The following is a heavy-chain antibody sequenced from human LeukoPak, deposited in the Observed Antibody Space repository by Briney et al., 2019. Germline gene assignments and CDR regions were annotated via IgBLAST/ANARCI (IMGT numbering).Heavy chain of an antibody. CDR3: ARENSSGWYGY. J-gene: IGHJ4*02. CDR2: IYHSGST. CDR1: GYSISSGYY. D-gene: IGHD6-19*01. V-gene: IGHV4-38-2*02. Sequence: SETLSLTCTVSGYSISSGYYWGWLRQPPGKGLEWIGSIYHSGSTYYNPSLKSRVTISVDTSKNQFSLKLSSVTAADTAVYYCARENSSGWYGYWGQGTLVTVSS.